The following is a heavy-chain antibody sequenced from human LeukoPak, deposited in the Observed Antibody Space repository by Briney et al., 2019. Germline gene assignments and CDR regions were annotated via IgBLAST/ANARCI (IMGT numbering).Heavy chain of an antibody. CDR3: ARSSYYYAANAFDI. CDR1: GGSISSYF. Sequence: SETLSLTCTGSGGSISSYFWSWIRQPPGKGLEGIGYIYYSGSINYNPSLHSRVTISVDTSKTQFSLKLSSVTAADTAVYYCARSSYYYAANAFDIWGQGTMVTVSS. J-gene: IGHJ3*02. CDR2: IYYSGSI. V-gene: IGHV4-59*01. D-gene: IGHD3-10*01.